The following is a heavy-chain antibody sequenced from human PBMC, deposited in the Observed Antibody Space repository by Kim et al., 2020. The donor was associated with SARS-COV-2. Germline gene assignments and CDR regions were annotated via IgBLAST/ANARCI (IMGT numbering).Heavy chain of an antibody. CDR2: YM. J-gene: IGHJ5*02. V-gene: IGHV3-21*06. CDR3: ARVRGWFDP. Sequence: YMYYADPVKGRFTTSRDNAKNSLYLRMNSLRAEDTAVYYCARVRGWFDPWGQGTLVTVSS.